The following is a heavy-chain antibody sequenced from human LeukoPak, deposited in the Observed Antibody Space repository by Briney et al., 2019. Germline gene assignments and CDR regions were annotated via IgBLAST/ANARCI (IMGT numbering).Heavy chain of an antibody. CDR3: ARDKIVGATSLDY. V-gene: IGHV3-7*01. D-gene: IGHD1-26*01. J-gene: IGHJ4*02. CDR2: IKQDGSEK. Sequence: GGSLRLSCVASGFTFNNYWMSWVRQAPGKGPEWVANIKQDGSEKYYVDSVKGRFTISRDNAKNSLYLHMDSLRAEDTAFYYCARDKIVGATSLDYWGQGTLVTVSS. CDR1: GFTFNNYW.